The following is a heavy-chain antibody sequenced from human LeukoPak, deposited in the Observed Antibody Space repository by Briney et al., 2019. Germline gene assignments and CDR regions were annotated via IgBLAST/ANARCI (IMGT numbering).Heavy chain of an antibody. CDR2: INPSGGST. J-gene: IGHJ4*02. CDR1: GYTFTSYY. CDR3: ARKAAMVPSLDY. V-gene: IGHV1-46*01. Sequence: GASVKVSCKASGYTFTSYYMHWVRQAPGQGLEWMGIINPSGGSTSYAQKFQGRVTMTRDTSTSTVYMGLSSLRSEDTAVYYCARKAAMVPSLDYWGQGTLVTVSS. D-gene: IGHD5-18*01.